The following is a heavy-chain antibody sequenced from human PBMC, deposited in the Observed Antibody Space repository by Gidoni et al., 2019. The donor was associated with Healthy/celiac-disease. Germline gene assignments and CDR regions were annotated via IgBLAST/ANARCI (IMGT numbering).Heavy chain of an antibody. V-gene: IGHV4-31*03. CDR2: IYYSGST. CDR1: GCSISSCGYY. D-gene: IGHD3-3*01. Sequence: QVQLQESGPGLVKPSQTLSLTCTVSGCSISSCGYYWSWIRQHPGKGLEWIGYIYYSGSTYYNPSLKSRVTISVDTSKNQFSLKLSSVTAADTAVYYCARGGEDFWSGGPNFDYWGQGTLVTVSS. J-gene: IGHJ4*02. CDR3: ARGGEDFWSGGPNFDY.